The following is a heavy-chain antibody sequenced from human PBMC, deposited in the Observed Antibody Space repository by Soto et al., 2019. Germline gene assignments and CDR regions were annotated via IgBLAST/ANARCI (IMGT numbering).Heavy chain of an antibody. D-gene: IGHD3-3*01. V-gene: IGHV2-5*02. CDR1: GFSLTTSGVG. CDR2: IYWDDAK. Sequence: QITLNESGPTQVKPRQTLTLTCTFSGFSLTTSGVGVGWIRQSPGKAPEWLALIYWDDAKRYSPSLKSRLTITKDTSKNQAVLTMADLDPADTATYYCAHRVLRTVFGLVTTTAIYFDFWGQGTPVAVSS. CDR3: AHRVLRTVFGLVTTTAIYFDF. J-gene: IGHJ4*02.